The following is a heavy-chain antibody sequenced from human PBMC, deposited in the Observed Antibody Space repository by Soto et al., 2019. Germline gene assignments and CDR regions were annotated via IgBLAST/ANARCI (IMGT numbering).Heavy chain of an antibody. D-gene: IGHD1-7*01. CDR2: IGTAGDT. V-gene: IGHV3-13*01. Sequence: PGGARRLSCAASGVTFSSYYMHGVRQATGKGLEWVSAIGTAGDTYYPGSVKGRFTISRENAKNSLYLQMNSLRAGDTAVYYCARGFLTGTTYANFLFDYWGQGTLVTVSS. CDR1: GVTFSSYY. CDR3: ARGFLTGTTYANFLFDY. J-gene: IGHJ4*02.